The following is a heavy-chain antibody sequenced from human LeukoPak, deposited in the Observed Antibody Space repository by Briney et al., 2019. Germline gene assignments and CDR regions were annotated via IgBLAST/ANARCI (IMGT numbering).Heavy chain of an antibody. J-gene: IGHJ4*02. Sequence: GGSLRLSCAASGFTFSSYGMHWVRQAPGKGLEWVAVISYDGSNKYYADSVKGRFTISRDNSKNTLYLQMNSLRAEDTAVYYCAKGGVGGWLQSPVDYWGQGTLVTVSS. D-gene: IGHD5-24*01. CDR3: AKGGVGGWLQSPVDY. CDR2: ISYDGSNK. CDR1: GFTFSSYG. V-gene: IGHV3-30*18.